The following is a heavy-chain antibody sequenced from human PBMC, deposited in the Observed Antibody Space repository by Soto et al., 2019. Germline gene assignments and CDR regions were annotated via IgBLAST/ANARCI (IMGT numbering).Heavy chain of an antibody. V-gene: IGHV4-31*03. CDR2: IYYSGSN. D-gene: IGHD4-17*01. J-gene: IGHJ4*02. Sequence: QVQLQESGPGLVKPSQTLSLTCTVSGGSISSGGYYWSWIRQHPGKGLEWIGYIYYSGSNYYNPSLQSRVTISVDTSKNQFSLKLSSVTAADTAVYYCAREYGDYLVNYFDYWGQGTLVTVSS. CDR3: AREYGDYLVNYFDY. CDR1: GGSISSGGYY.